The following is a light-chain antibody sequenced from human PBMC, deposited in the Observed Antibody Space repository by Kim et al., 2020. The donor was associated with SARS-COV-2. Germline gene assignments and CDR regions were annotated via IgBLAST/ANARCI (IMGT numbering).Light chain of an antibody. J-gene: IGKJ2*01. CDR3: QQSTSVPYT. V-gene: IGKV6D-21*02. Sequence: SVAPNEKGIINRPASQSICHSLHWFQQKPNESPKPLIKYASQSISGVPSRFSGNGSGTDFTLTISGVEREDAAAYYCQQSTSVPYTFGQGTKLEI. CDR1: QSICHS. CDR2: YAS.